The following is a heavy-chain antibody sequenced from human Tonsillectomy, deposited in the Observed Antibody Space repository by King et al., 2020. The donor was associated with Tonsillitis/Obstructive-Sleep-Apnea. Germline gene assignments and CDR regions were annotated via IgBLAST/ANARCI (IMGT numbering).Heavy chain of an antibody. Sequence: QLQESGPGLVKPSETLSLSCIVSGGSISSSRYYWGWIRQPPGKGLEWIGTIYYNGDTYYQPSLKSRVTVSIDTSENQFSLKLTSVTAADTAVYYCARHAPDMDNYYYYMDVWGKGTTVTVSS. D-gene: IGHD3-9*01. CDR1: GGSISSSRYY. V-gene: IGHV4-39*01. CDR2: IYYNGDT. J-gene: IGHJ6*03. CDR3: ARHAPDMDNYYYYMDV.